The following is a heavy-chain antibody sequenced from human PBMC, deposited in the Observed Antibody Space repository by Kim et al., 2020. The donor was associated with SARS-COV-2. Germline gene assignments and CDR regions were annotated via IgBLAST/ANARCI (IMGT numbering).Heavy chain of an antibody. Sequence: SETLSLTCAVYGGSFSGYYWSWIRQPPGKGLEWIGEINHSGSTNYNPSLKSRVTISVDTSKNQFSLKLSSVTAADTAVYYCARVHSSSWYVPITPWFWFDPWGQGTLVTVSS. CDR3: ARVHSSSWYVPITPWFWFDP. J-gene: IGHJ5*02. CDR2: INHSGST. CDR1: GGSFSGYY. V-gene: IGHV4-34*01. D-gene: IGHD6-13*01.